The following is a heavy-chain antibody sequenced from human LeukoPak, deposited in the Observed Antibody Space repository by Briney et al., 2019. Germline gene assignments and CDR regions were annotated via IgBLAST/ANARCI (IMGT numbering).Heavy chain of an antibody. J-gene: IGHJ4*02. CDR1: GYTFTGYY. CDR3: ARAQDPFDY. Sequence: ASVKVSCKASGYTFTGYYMHWVRQAPGQGLEWMGWINPNSGGTNYAQKFQGRVTITADKSTSTAYMELSSLRSEDTAVYYCARAQDPFDYWGQGTLVTVSS. CDR2: INPNSGGT. V-gene: IGHV1-2*02.